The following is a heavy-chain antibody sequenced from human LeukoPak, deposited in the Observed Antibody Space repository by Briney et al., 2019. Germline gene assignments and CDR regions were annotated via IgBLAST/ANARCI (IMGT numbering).Heavy chain of an antibody. V-gene: IGHV3-23*01. J-gene: IGHJ4*02. CDR1: GFTFSSYW. D-gene: IGHD7-27*01. CDR2: IRVSGST. Sequence: GGSLRLSCAASGFTFSSYWMSWVRQAPGKGLEWVSGIRVSGSTYYPDSVTGRFTISRDNSENTLYLQMSGLRAEDTAIYYCAKGTGDTAYYFDFWGQGVLVTVSS. CDR3: AKGTGDTAYYFDF.